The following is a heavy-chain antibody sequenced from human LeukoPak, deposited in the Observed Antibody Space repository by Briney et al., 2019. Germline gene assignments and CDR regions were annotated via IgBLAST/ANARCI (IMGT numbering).Heavy chain of an antibody. J-gene: IGHJ4*02. CDR2: IYYSGST. V-gene: IGHV4-39*01. D-gene: IGHD1-26*01. CDR3: ARHGNPQWELPYYFDY. Sequence: SETLSLTCTVSGGSISSSSYYWGWIRQPPGKGLEWIGSIYYSGSTYYNPSLKSRVTISVDTSKNQFSLKLSSVTAADTAVYYRARHGNPQWELPYYFDYWGQGTLVTVSS. CDR1: GGSISSSSYY.